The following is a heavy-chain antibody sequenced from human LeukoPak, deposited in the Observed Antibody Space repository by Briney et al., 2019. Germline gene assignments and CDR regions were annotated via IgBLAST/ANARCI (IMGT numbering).Heavy chain of an antibody. CDR1: GFRFSGYW. Sequence: GGSLRLSCAASGFRFSGYWMNWVRQAPGKGLEWVSILYTGGSTYYADSVKGRFTISRDNSKNTLYLQMNSLRVEDTAVYYCARGTVTAPDFWGQGTLVTVSS. J-gene: IGHJ4*02. CDR2: LYTGGST. D-gene: IGHD4-17*01. V-gene: IGHV3-53*01. CDR3: ARGTVTAPDF.